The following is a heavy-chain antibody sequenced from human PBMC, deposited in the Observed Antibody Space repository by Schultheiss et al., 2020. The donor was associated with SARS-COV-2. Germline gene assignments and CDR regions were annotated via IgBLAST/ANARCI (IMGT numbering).Heavy chain of an antibody. V-gene: IGHV3-53*01. J-gene: IGHJ4*02. Sequence: GESLKISCAASGFTVSSNYMSWVRQAPGKGLEWVSVIYSGGSTYYADSVKGRFTISRDNSKNTLYLQMNSLRAEDTAVYYCARESSGWYFDYWGQGTLVTVSS. D-gene: IGHD6-19*01. CDR2: IYSGGST. CDR3: ARESSGWYFDY. CDR1: GFTVSSNY.